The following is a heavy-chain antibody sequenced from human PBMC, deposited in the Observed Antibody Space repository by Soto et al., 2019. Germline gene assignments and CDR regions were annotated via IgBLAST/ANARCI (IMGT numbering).Heavy chain of an antibody. Sequence: GDSLNISCQASGYSFTTYWIGWVRQRPGMGLEWMGIIYPSDSDIRYSPSFLGQVTISADKSIATAYLQWSSLQASDTAIYYCARQDSNCSTNTCYWAYYVVYGGHGT. V-gene: IGHV5-51*01. D-gene: IGHD2-2*01. CDR1: GYSFTTYW. CDR3: ARQDSNCSTNTCYWAYYVVY. J-gene: IGHJ4*01. CDR2: IYPSDSDI.